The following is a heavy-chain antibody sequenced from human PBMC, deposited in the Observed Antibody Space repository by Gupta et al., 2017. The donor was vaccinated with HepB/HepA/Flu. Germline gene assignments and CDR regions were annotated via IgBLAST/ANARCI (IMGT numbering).Heavy chain of an antibody. CDR2: IYPGDSET. Sequence: EVQMVQSGAEVKKPGESLKISCKGSGYRFISYWIGWVRQMPGKGLEWMGTIYPGDSETRYRPSVQGQVTISADKSISSVYLQWSRLKASDTAMYYCARRLPGALGRDAFDIWGQGTMITVSS. J-gene: IGHJ3*02. D-gene: IGHD2-2*01. CDR1: GYRFISYW. V-gene: IGHV5-51*01. CDR3: ARRLPGALGRDAFDI.